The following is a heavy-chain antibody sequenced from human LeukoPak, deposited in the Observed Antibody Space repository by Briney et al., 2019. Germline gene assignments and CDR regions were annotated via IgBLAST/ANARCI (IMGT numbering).Heavy chain of an antibody. D-gene: IGHD3-9*01. Sequence: GGSLRLSCAASGFPFTTYAMSWVRQAPGKGLEWVSAISGRGGRTYYADSVKGRFTISRDNSENTLYLQMNRLRADDTAIYYCAKSTWFDYFDYRGQGTLVTVSS. CDR1: GFPFTTYA. J-gene: IGHJ4*02. V-gene: IGHV3-23*01. CDR3: AKSTWFDYFDY. CDR2: ISGRGGRT.